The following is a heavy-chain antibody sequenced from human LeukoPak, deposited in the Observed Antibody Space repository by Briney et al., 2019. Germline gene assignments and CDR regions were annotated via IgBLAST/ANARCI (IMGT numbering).Heavy chain of an antibody. CDR3: ARLYGDYH. D-gene: IGHD4-17*01. V-gene: IGHV4-30-2*01. CDR1: GGSISSGGYS. CDR2: IYHSGST. Sequence: SQTLSLTCAVSGGSISSGGYSWSWIRQPPGKGLEWIGYIYHSGSTYYNPSLKSRVTISVDRSKNQFSLKLSSVTAADTAVYYCARLYGDYHWGQGTLVTVSS. J-gene: IGHJ5*02.